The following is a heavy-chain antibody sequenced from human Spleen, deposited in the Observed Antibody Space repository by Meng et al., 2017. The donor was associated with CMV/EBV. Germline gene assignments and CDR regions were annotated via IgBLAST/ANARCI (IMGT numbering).Heavy chain of an antibody. D-gene: IGHD2-2*02. V-gene: IGHV3-7*01. CDR2: IKQDGSET. J-gene: IGHJ5*02. CDR1: GFTFSTYW. CDR3: AGKSCISSTCYRVWWFDP. Sequence: GESLKISCAASGFTFSTYWMSWVRQAPGEGLEWVANIKQDGSETYYVDSVKGRFTISRDNAKNSLYLQMNSLRAEDTAVYYCAGKSCISSTCYRVWWFDPWGQGTLVTVSS.